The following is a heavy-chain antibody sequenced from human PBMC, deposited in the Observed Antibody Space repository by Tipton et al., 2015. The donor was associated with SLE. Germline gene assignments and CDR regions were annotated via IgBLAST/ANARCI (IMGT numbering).Heavy chain of an antibody. CDR3: ARHGGVLRITNFDY. J-gene: IGHJ4*02. V-gene: IGHV4-39*01. D-gene: IGHD1-14*01. Sequence: LRLSCSVSGGSIVTNTYYWGWVRQTPGKALEWIGSIFYGGSTSYNPSLKSRITISVDTSKNQFSLKMTSMTAADTSIYYCARHGGVLRITNFDYWGQGTLVTVSS. CDR2: IFYGGST. CDR1: GGSIVTNTYY.